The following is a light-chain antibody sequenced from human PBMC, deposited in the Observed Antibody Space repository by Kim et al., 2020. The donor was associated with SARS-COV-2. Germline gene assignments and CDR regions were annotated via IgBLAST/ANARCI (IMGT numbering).Light chain of an antibody. CDR3: TSYAGSNNLGV. J-gene: IGLJ1*01. CDR1: SSDVGGYNY. V-gene: IGLV2-8*01. Sequence: QSVTISSTGTSSDVGGYNYVSWYQQHPGKAPKVMIYEVSKRPSGVPDRFSGSKSGNTASLTVSGLQAEDEADYYCTSYAGSNNLGVFGTGTKVTVL. CDR2: EVS.